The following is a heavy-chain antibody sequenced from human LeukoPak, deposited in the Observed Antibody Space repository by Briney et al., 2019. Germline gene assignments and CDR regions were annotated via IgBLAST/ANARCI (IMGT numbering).Heavy chain of an antibody. J-gene: IGHJ4*02. CDR2: INHSGST. CDR3: ARGRARMTRAYFDY. CDR1: GGSFSGYY. V-gene: IGHV4-34*01. Sequence: SETLSLTCAVYGGSFSGYYWSWIRQPPGKGLEWIGEINHSGSTNYHPSLKSRVTISVDTSKNQFSLKLSSVTAADTAVYYCARGRARMTRAYFDYWGQGTLVTVSS. D-gene: IGHD5-12*01.